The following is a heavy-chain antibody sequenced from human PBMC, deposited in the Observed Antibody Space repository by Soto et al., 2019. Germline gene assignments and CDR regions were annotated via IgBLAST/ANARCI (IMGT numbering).Heavy chain of an antibody. CDR3: AKRGSRFSISDGMDV. D-gene: IGHD3-3*01. Sequence: GGSLRLSCAASGFTFSSYAMSWVRQAPGKGLEWVSAISGSGGSTYYADSVKGRFTISRDNSKNTLYLQMNSLRAEDTAVYYCAKRGSRFSISDGMDVWGQGTTVTVYS. CDR2: ISGSGGST. CDR1: GFTFSSYA. J-gene: IGHJ6*02. V-gene: IGHV3-23*01.